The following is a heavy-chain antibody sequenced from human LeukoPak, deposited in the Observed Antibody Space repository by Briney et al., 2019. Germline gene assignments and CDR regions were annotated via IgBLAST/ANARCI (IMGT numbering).Heavy chain of an antibody. Sequence: ASVKVSCKASGYTFTSYGISWVRQAPRQGLEWMGWISAYNGNTNYAQKLQGRVTMTTDTSTGTAYMELRSLRSDDTAVYYCARLYYDILTGYYSYFDYWGQGTLVTVSS. CDR3: ARLYYDILTGYYSYFDY. V-gene: IGHV1-18*01. J-gene: IGHJ4*02. CDR2: ISAYNGNT. CDR1: GYTFTSYG. D-gene: IGHD3-9*01.